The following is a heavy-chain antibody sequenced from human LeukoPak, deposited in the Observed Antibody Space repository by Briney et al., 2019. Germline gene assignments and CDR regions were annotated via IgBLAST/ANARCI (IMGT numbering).Heavy chain of an antibody. V-gene: IGHV1-2*02. Sequence: ASVKVSCQAYGYTFTGYYIHWVRQAPGQWLEWMGWINPNSGGTNYAQKFQGRVTTTRDTSISTAYMELSRLRSDDTAVYYCARDDQSSSSGNPWGQGTLVTVSS. CDR3: ARDDQSSSSGNP. D-gene: IGHD6-6*01. J-gene: IGHJ5*02. CDR1: GYTFTGYY. CDR2: INPNSGGT.